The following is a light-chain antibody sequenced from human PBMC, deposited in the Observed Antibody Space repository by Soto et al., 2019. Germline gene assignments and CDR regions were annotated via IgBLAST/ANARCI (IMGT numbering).Light chain of an antibody. Sequence: DIQMTQSPSSLSASVGDRVTITCRASQDIRNYLAWYQQKPGKVPELLIYAASTFNSGVPSRFSGSGYGTYFTLTITNLQPEDVATYYCQEYDVVPLTFGGGTKVEIK. V-gene: IGKV1-27*01. J-gene: IGKJ4*01. CDR2: AAS. CDR1: QDIRNY. CDR3: QEYDVVPLT.